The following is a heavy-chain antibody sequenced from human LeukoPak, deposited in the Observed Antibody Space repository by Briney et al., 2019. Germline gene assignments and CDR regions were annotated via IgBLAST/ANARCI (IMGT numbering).Heavy chain of an antibody. CDR3: ARDLRSHYGMDV. D-gene: IGHD2-15*01. CDR2: ISSSGSSI. CDR1: GFTFSDYY. V-gene: IGHV3-11*01. Sequence: GGSLRLSCAASGFTFSDYYMSWVRQAPGKGLEGVSYISSSGSSIYYADSVKGRFTISRDNAKNSLYLQMNSLRAEDTAVYYCARDLRSHYGMDVWGQGTTVTVSS. J-gene: IGHJ6*02.